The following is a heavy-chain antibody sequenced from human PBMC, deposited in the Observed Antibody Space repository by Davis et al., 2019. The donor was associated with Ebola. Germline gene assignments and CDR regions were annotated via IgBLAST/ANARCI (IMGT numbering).Heavy chain of an antibody. Sequence: MPSETLSLTCAVYGGSFSGYYWSWIRQPPGKGLEWIGEINHSGSTNYNPSLKSRVTISVDTSKKQFCLKLSSVTAADTAVYYCARRSNSPFDYWGQGTLVTVSS. D-gene: IGHD6-6*01. CDR3: ARRSNSPFDY. V-gene: IGHV4-34*01. CDR2: INHSGST. J-gene: IGHJ4*02. CDR1: GGSFSGYY.